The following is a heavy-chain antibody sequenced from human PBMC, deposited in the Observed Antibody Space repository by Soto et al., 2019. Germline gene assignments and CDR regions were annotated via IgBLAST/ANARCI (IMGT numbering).Heavy chain of an antibody. CDR1: GYAFSTYT. CDR3: ARADYGVEDY. D-gene: IGHD3-16*01. V-gene: IGHV1-18*01. J-gene: IGHJ4*02. Sequence: QLVQSGPEVKKPGSSVKVSCKASGYAFSTYTISWVRQAPGQGLEWMGWISPYNGNTKYTQNLQGRLTMTTDTSTSTAYMELRSLRSDDTAVYFCARADYGVEDYWGQGTLVTVSS. CDR2: ISPYNGNT.